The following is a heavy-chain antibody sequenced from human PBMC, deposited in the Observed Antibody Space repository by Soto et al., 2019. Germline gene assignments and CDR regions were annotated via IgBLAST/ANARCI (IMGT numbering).Heavy chain of an antibody. CDR1: GGTFSSYA. Sequence: VKLSCKAFGGTFSSYAIIWVRQAPGQGLEWMGGIIPIFGTANYAQKFQGRVTITADESTSTAYMELSSLRSEDTAVYYCAGRGDGYNYFGPWGQRTLVTVSS. D-gene: IGHD5-12*01. J-gene: IGHJ5*02. CDR3: AGRGDGYNYFGP. CDR2: IIPIFGTA. V-gene: IGHV1-69*01.